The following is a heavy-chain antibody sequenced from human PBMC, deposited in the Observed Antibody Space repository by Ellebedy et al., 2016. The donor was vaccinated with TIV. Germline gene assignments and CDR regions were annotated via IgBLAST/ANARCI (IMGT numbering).Heavy chain of an antibody. J-gene: IGHJ3*02. D-gene: IGHD3/OR15-3a*01. CDR2: IYSTGST. V-gene: IGHV4-59*11. CDR1: GGSIRGHY. Sequence: SETLSLTXTVSGGSIRGHYWSGIRQPPGMGLEWIGSIYSTGSTNYNASFKSRVTISVDTSKNQFSLKLTSVTAADTAMYYCARDLSGGRIYGLWAFDIWGQGTMVTVSS. CDR3: ARDLSGGRIYGLWAFDI.